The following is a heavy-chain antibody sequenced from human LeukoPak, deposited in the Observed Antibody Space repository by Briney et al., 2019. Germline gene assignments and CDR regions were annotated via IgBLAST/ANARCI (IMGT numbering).Heavy chain of an antibody. CDR3: ASITTRLRGLY. Sequence: GGSLRLSCAASGFTFSSYWMHWVRQAPGKGLVWVSRINSDGSSTSYADSVKGRFTISRDNAKNTLHLQMNSLRAEDTAVYYCASITTRLRGLYWGQGTLVTVSS. CDR2: INSDGSST. J-gene: IGHJ4*02. CDR1: GFTFSSYW. D-gene: IGHD4-11*01. V-gene: IGHV3-74*01.